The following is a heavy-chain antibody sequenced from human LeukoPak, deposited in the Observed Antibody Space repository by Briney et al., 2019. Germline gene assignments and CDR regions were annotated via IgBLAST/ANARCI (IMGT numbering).Heavy chain of an antibody. V-gene: IGHV4-4*07. CDR1: SGSMSSHY. J-gene: IGHJ5*02. D-gene: IGHD2/OR15-2a*01. CDR2: IYTSGSA. Sequence: SETLSLTCTVSSGSMSSHYWSWIRQPPGKGLEWIGRIYTSGSANYNPSLKSRVTMSVDTSKNQFSLKLSSVTAADTAVYYCARDYLDPGGQGTLATVSS. CDR3: ARDYLDP.